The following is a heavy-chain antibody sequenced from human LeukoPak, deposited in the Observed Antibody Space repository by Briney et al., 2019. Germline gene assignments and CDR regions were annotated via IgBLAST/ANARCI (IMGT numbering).Heavy chain of an antibody. D-gene: IGHD2-2*02. CDR1: GGSVSNASYY. J-gene: IGHJ4*02. CDR3: ATHPGGYCSSTSCYTGGYFTY. V-gene: IGHV4-61*01. Sequence: SETLSLTCTVSGGSVSNASYYWSWIRQPPGKGLDWIGYVYYTGSTHYSPSLKSRVTVSVDTSKNQFSLKLSSVTAVDTAVYYCATHPGGYCSSTSCYTGGYFTYWGQGTLVTVSS. CDR2: VYYTGST.